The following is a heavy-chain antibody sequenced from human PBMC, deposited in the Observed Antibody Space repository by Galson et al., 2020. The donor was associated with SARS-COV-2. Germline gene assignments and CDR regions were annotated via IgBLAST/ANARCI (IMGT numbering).Heavy chain of an antibody. Sequence: TGGSLRLSCAASGFTFSSYAMHWVRQAPGKGLEWVAVISYDGSNKYYADSVKGRFTISRDNSKNTLYLQMNSLRAEDTAVYYCARARGLYSYVVCAFDSWGQGTMVTVSS. J-gene: IGHJ3*02. CDR2: ISYDGSNK. D-gene: IGHD5-18*01. CDR3: ARARGLYSYVVCAFDS. V-gene: IGHV3-30-3*01. CDR1: GFTFSSYA.